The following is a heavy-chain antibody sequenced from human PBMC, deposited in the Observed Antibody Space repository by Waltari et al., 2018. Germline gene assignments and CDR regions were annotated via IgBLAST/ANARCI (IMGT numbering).Heavy chain of an antibody. CDR2: IYYSGST. V-gene: IGHV4-59*11. J-gene: IGHJ3*02. CDR1: GCSISSHY. D-gene: IGHD6-19*01. Sequence: QVQLQESGPGLVKPSATLSLTCTVSGCSISSHYWCWIRQPPGKGLEWIGYIYYSGSTNYNPSLKSRVTISVDTSKNQFSLKLSSVTAADTAVYYCASYRKAVAGREDAFDIWGQGTMVTVSS. CDR3: ASYRKAVAGREDAFDI.